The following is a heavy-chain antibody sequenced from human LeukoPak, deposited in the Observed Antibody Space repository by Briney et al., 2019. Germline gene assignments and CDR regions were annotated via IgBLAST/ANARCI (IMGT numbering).Heavy chain of an antibody. V-gene: IGHV3-7*02. J-gene: IGHJ4*02. CDR1: GLTFSSYL. Sequence: GGSLRLSCAVSGLTFSSYLMNWVRQAPGKGLEWVANIKPDGSEKYYVDSVKGRFTISRDNAKNSLYLQMNSLRAEDTAVYYCAGFGFWAQGTLVTVSS. CDR2: IKPDGSEK. CDR3: AGFGF. D-gene: IGHD5-18*01.